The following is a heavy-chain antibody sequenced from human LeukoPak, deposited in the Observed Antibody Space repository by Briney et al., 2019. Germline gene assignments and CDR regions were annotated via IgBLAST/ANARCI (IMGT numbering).Heavy chain of an antibody. Sequence: GGSLRLSCIASGFNSADCSINWVRQAPGKGLEWVSAISGSGSSTYYADSVKGRFTISRDNSKNTLYLQMNSLRAEDTAVYYCAKDHRGSGYYYDRSEYFQHWGQGTLVTVSS. V-gene: IGHV3-23*01. CDR2: ISGSGSST. CDR1: GFNSADCS. J-gene: IGHJ1*01. CDR3: AKDHRGSGYYYDRSEYFQH. D-gene: IGHD3-22*01.